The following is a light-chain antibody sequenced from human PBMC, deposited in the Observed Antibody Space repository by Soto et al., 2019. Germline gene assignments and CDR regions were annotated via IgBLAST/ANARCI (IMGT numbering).Light chain of an antibody. Sequence: DIHLTQSPSTLSASVGDRVTITCRASQTISHWLAWYQQKPGKAPKLLIFDASSLENGVPSRFSGSGSGTEFTFTITGLQPDDFATYYCQQYNTYWTFGQGTKVDIK. CDR3: QQYNTYWT. J-gene: IGKJ1*01. V-gene: IGKV1-5*01. CDR1: QTISHW. CDR2: DAS.